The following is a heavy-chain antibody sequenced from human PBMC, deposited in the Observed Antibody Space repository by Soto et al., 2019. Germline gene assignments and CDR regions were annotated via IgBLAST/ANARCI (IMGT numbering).Heavy chain of an antibody. CDR1: SGSISSSNW. V-gene: IGHV4-4*02. CDR3: ARVPGGVPAAMRNYYYYYMDV. CDR2: IYHGGST. J-gene: IGHJ6*03. D-gene: IGHD2-2*01. Sequence: SETLSLTCAVSSGSISSSNWWSWVRQPPGKGLEWIGEIYHGGSTNYNPSLKSRVTISVDKSKNQFSLKLSSVTAADTAVYYCARVPGGVPAAMRNYYYYYMDVWGKGTTVTVSS.